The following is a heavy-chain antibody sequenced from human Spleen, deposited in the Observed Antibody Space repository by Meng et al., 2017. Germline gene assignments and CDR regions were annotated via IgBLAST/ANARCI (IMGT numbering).Heavy chain of an antibody. Sequence: QLQLQESGSGLVKPSQTLSLTCAVPGGSISSGGYSWSWVRQPPGKALEWIGYVYQSGSSYYNPSLKSRVTISLDRSKNQFSLKLSSVTAADTAVYYCARATLYCSSSSCYGGFDYWGQGTLVTVSS. J-gene: IGHJ4*02. CDR2: VYQSGSS. V-gene: IGHV4-30-2*01. CDR1: GGSISSGGYS. CDR3: ARATLYCSSSSCYGGFDY. D-gene: IGHD2-2*01.